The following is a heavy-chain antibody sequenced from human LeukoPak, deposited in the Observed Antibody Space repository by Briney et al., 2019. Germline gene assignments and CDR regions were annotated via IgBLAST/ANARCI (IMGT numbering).Heavy chain of an antibody. V-gene: IGHV3-74*01. J-gene: IGHJ6*02. D-gene: IGHD6-19*01. CDR2: INRDGGST. CDR1: XFTFSSYW. CDR3: ARGAGGLDV. Sequence: QPGGSLRLSCAASXFTFSSYWMHWVRQAPGKALMWASYINRDGGSTRYADSVKGRFTISRDNAKNTLYLQMNSLRVEDTAVYYCARGAGGLDVWGQGTTVTVSS.